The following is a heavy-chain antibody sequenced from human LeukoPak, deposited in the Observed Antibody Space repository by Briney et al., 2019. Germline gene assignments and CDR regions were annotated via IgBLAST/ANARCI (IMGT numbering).Heavy chain of an antibody. V-gene: IGHV3-23*01. CDR3: AKPPEEYPNYDILTIFDY. J-gene: IGHJ4*02. CDR1: QFIFSTYA. CDR2: ITSSGGST. D-gene: IGHD3-9*01. Sequence: PGGSLRLSCAASQFIFSTYAMSWVRQPPGKGLEWVSGITSSGGSTYYADSVRGRFTISRDNSKNTLSLQMNSLRVEDTAVYYCAKPPEEYPNYDILTIFDYWGQGTLVTVSS.